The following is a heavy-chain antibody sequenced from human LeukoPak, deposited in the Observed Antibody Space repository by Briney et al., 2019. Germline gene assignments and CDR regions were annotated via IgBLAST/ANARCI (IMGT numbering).Heavy chain of an antibody. D-gene: IGHD1-26*01. CDR1: GGSISSGGYS. CDR2: ISHSGST. V-gene: IGHV4-30-2*01. Sequence: SETLSLTCAVSGGSISSGGYSWSWIRQPPGKGLDWIGYISHSGSTFYSPSLRSRVTMSVDRSKNQFSLKLNSVTAADTAVYYCAREDDSGSYFDPWGQGTLVTVSS. CDR3: AREDDSGSYFDP. J-gene: IGHJ5*02.